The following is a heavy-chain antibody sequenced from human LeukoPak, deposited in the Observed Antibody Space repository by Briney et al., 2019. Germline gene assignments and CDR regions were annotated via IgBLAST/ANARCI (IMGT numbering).Heavy chain of an antibody. D-gene: IGHD6-13*01. J-gene: IGHJ4*02. V-gene: IGHV3-30-3*01. CDR2: ISYDGSNK. CDR3: ARDGVGSSWYLGTFDY. CDR1: GFTFSSYA. Sequence: PGGSLRLSCAASGFTFSSYAMHWVRQAPGKGLEWVAVISYDGSNKYYADSVKGRFTISRDNSKNTLYLQMNSLRAGDTAVYYCARDGVGSSWYLGTFDYWGQGTLVTVSS.